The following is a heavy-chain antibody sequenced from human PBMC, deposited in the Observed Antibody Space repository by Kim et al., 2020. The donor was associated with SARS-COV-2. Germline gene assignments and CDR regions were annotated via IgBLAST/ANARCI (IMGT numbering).Heavy chain of an antibody. D-gene: IGHD6-19*01. CDR3: ARVHHSTGWWGVFVV. J-gene: IGHJ3*01. CDR1: GYTFTTYA. V-gene: IGHV7-4-1*04. Sequence: ASVKVSCKASGYTFTTYALNWVRQAPGQGLEWMGWINTNTGNPTYAQGFTGRFVFPLDTSVSMSYLRISSLQAEVTAWYYFARVHHSTGWWGVFVVWCQG. CDR2: INTNTGNP.